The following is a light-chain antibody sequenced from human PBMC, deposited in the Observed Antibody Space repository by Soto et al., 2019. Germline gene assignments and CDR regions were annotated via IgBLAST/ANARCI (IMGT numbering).Light chain of an antibody. V-gene: IGKV1-5*01. CDR3: QHYNSFSPT. Sequence: DIPNPQSPSSLSASLGYTVTITSESCQSISSYLNWYQQKPGKAPKLLIYDASTWEGGVPSRFRGSGSGTEFTLTINNLQTDDFATYYCQHYNSFSPTFGPGTKVDNK. J-gene: IGKJ1*01. CDR2: DAS. CDR1: QSISSY.